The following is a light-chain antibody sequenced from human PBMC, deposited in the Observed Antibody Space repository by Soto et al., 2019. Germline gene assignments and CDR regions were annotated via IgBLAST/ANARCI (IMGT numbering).Light chain of an antibody. CDR1: ENIYGY. V-gene: IGKV1-5*03. Sequence: DIQLTQSPSILSASVGDRVTITCRASENIYGYLAWYQQKPGEAPKLLIYRASTLVSGVPSRFTGGESGTEFTLTISDLQPDDFATYFCQQYSAYPLTFGGVTKVDVK. CDR2: RAS. J-gene: IGKJ4*01. CDR3: QQYSAYPLT.